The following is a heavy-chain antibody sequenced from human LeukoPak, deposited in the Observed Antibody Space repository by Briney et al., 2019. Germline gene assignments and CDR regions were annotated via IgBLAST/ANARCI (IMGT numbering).Heavy chain of an antibody. CDR1: GGSISSYY. J-gene: IGHJ4*02. CDR2: IYYSGST. D-gene: IGHD3-9*01. CDR3: ARASILYASFDY. V-gene: IGHV4-59*01. Sequence: SETLSLTCTVSGGSISSYYWSWIRQPPGKGLEWIGYIYYSGSTNYNPSLKSRVTISVDTSKNQFSLKLSSVTAADTAVYYCARASILYASFDYWGQGTLVTVSS.